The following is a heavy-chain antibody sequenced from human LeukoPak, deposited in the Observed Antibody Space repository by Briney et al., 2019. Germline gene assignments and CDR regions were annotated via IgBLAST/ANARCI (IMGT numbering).Heavy chain of an antibody. CDR1: GGSISSGGYY. Sequence: SETLSLTCTVSGGSISSGGYYWSWIRQHPGKGLEWIGYIYYSGSTYYNPSLKSRVTISVDTSKNQFSLKLTSVTAADTAVYYCARGQGTVTTHWGQGTLVTVSS. CDR2: IYYSGST. V-gene: IGHV4-31*03. CDR3: ARGQGTVTTH. D-gene: IGHD4-17*01. J-gene: IGHJ4*02.